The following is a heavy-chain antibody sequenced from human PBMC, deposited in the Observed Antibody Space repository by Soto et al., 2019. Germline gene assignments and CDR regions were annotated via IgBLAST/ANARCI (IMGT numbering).Heavy chain of an antibody. D-gene: IGHD3-3*01. CDR2: INPIFGTA. J-gene: IGHJ4*02. CDR3: ARSGRFFRYRSEIDY. CDR1: GGTFSSYA. Sequence: QVQLVQSGAEVKKPGSSVKVSCKASGGTFSSYAISWVRQAPGQGLEWMGGINPIFGTANYAQKFQGRVTITADEHTAKDYVELMRLRKVDTSEYICARSGRFFRYRSEIDYWGQGILVSVLS. V-gene: IGHV1-69*12.